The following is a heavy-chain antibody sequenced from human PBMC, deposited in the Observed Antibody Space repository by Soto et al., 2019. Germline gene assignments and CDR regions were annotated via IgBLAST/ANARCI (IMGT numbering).Heavy chain of an antibody. J-gene: IGHJ4*02. Sequence: EVKVVESGGGLVQPGGSLRLSCAASGFTFSDNWMHWVRQPPGKGPVWVSRISGDASSTSYADSVQGRFTISRDSAKNTVYLQLDSLRVEDTAVYYCTSGGTRTTYWVLCDSWGQGTLVTVYS. D-gene: IGHD2-8*02. CDR1: GFTFSDNW. V-gene: IGHV3-74*01. CDR3: TSGGTRTTYWVLCDS. CDR2: ISGDASST.